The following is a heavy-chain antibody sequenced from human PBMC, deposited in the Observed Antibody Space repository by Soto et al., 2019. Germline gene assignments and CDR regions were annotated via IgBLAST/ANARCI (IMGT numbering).Heavy chain of an antibody. CDR1: GYTITELS. J-gene: IGHJ3*02. CDR3: ATGHPAHSSIAARDAFDI. CDR2: FDPEDGEA. V-gene: IGHV1-24*01. D-gene: IGHD6-6*01. Sequence: ASVKVSCKVSGYTITELSMHWVRQAPGKGLEWMGGFDPEDGEAIYAQKFQGRVTMTEDTSTDTAYMELSSLRSEDTAVYYCATGHPAHSSIAARDAFDIWGQGTMVTVS.